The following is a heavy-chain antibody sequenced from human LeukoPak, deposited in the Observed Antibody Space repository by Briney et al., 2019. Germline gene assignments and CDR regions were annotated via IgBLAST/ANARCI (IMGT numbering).Heavy chain of an antibody. CDR2: VYYDGTT. CDR3: ARRRSRNDFWSGYTDY. J-gene: IGHJ4*02. Sequence: SETLSLTCTVSGGSTSSSTYYWGWIRQPPGKGLEWIGTVYYDGTTYYNPSLKSRVTISVDTSKNQFSLKLTSVTAADTAVYYCARRRSRNDFWSGYTDYWGQGTLVTVSS. V-gene: IGHV4-39*01. CDR1: GGSTSSSTYY. D-gene: IGHD3-3*01.